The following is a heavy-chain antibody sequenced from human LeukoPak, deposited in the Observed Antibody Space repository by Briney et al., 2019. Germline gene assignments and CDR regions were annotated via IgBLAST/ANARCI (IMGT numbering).Heavy chain of an antibody. Sequence: SETLSLTCTVSGGSMSSSSYYWGWIRQPPGKGLEWIGSIYYSESTYQNPSLKSRVTISVDTSKNQFSLKLSSVTAADTAVYYCARTRYYYNSRSYGAPYYFDYWGQGTLVTVSS. CDR3: ARTRYYYNSRSYGAPYYFDY. J-gene: IGHJ4*02. V-gene: IGHV4-39*01. D-gene: IGHD3-10*01. CDR2: IYYSEST. CDR1: GGSMSSSSYY.